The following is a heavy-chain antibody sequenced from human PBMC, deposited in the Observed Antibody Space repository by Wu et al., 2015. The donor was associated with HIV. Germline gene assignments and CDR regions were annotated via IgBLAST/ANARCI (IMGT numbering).Heavy chain of an antibody. CDR2: SAPEGYET. V-gene: IGHV1-24*01. CDR1: GYPLTDVS. D-gene: IGHD3-3*01. CDR3: ATSTGTLRFSSQSLDY. J-gene: IGHJ4*02. Sequence: QVQLVQSGAEVKKPGASVKVSCKVSGYPLTDVSIHWVRQVPGKGLVWMGTSAPEGYETIYAQSFQGRVTMTEDTSTDTAYMDLSSLTSDDTAIYYCATSTGTLRFSSQSLDYWGQGTLVTVSS.